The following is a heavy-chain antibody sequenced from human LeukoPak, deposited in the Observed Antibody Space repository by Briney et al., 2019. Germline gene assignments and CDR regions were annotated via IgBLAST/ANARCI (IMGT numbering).Heavy chain of an antibody. CDR2: ITANGDTT. J-gene: IGHJ1*01. CDR3: VKDQSGSGSW. CDR1: GFTFSSYA. V-gene: IGHV3-64D*06. D-gene: IGHD3-10*01. Sequence: PPGGSLRLSCSVSGFTFSSYAMHWVRQAPGKGLEYVSSITANGDTTYCADSVKDRFTISRDNSKNTLYLQMSSLRPDGTAVYYCVKDQSGSGSWWGQGTLVAVPP.